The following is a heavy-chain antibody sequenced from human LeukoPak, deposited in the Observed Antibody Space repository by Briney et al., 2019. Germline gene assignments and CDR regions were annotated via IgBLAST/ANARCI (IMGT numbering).Heavy chain of an antibody. CDR1: GGSISGYY. CDR3: AGGYYFDY. V-gene: IGHV4-59*01. Sequence: SETLSLTCTVSGGSISGYYWSWIRQPPGKGLEWIGNLYYGGTTNYNPSFKSRVTISVDTSRDQVSLKMHSVTAADTAVYYCAGGYYFDYWGQGTLVTVSS. J-gene: IGHJ4*02. D-gene: IGHD2-15*01. CDR2: LYYGGTT.